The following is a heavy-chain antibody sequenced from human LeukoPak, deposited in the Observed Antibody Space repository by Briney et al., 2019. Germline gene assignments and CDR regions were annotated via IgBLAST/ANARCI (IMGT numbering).Heavy chain of an antibody. Sequence: GGSLRLSCAASGFTFSDYYMSWIRQAPGKGLEWVSYISSSGSTIYYADSVKGRFTISRDNAKNSLYLQMNSLRAEYTAVYYCATYSGYDPERSYYYYGMDVWGQGTTVTVSS. J-gene: IGHJ6*02. V-gene: IGHV3-11*01. CDR2: ISSSGSTI. D-gene: IGHD5-12*01. CDR1: GFTFSDYY. CDR3: ATYSGYDPERSYYYYGMDV.